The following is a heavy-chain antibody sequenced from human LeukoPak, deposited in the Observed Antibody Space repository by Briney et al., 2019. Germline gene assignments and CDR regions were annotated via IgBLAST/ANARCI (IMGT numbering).Heavy chain of an antibody. D-gene: IGHD6-13*01. V-gene: IGHV5-51*01. J-gene: IGHJ4*02. CDR2: IYPGDSDT. CDR1: GYSFTSYW. CDR3: ASSKSSSWYPFYFDF. Sequence: GESLKISCKGSGYSFTSYWIGWVRQMPGKGLEWMGIIYPGDSDTRYSPSFQGQVTISADKSFSTAYLQWSSLKASDTAIYYCASSKSSSWYPFYFDFRGQGTLVTVSS.